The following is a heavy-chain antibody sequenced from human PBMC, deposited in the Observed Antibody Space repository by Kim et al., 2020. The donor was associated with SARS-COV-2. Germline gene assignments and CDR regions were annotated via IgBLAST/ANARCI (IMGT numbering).Heavy chain of an antibody. CDR2: IYSGGSST. J-gene: IGHJ3*02. D-gene: IGHD4-17*01. Sequence: GGSLRLSCAASGFTFSSYAMSWVRQAPGKGLEWVSVIYSGGSSTYYADSVKGRFTISRDNSKHTLYLAMNSLRAGDTAVYYCAKGDGDWVSLDAFDIWGQGTMVTVSS. CDR1: GFTFSSYA. CDR3: AKGDGDWVSLDAFDI. V-gene: IGHV3-23*03.